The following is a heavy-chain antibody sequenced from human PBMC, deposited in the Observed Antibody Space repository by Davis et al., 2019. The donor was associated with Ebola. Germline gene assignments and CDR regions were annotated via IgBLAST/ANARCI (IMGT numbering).Heavy chain of an antibody. D-gene: IGHD2-15*01. J-gene: IGHJ3*02. CDR1: GGSISSGGYY. CDR3: ARDSDCRGGYCSGGTGESHAFDI. V-gene: IGHV4-30-4*08. CDR2: IYYSGST. Sequence: PSETLSLTCTVSGGSISSGGYYWSWIRQPPGKGLEWIGYIYYSGSTYYNPSLKSRVTISVDTSKNQFSLKLSSVTAADTAVYYCARDSDCRGGYCSGGTGESHAFDIWGQGTMVTVSS.